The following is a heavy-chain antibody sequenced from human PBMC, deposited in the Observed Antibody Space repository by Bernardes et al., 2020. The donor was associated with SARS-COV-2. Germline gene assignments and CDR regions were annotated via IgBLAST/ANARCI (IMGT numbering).Heavy chain of an antibody. CDR3: VRDRDCAAGVCMDA. V-gene: IGHV4-31*02. CDR2: DQNSWTT. D-gene: IGHD2-8*02. Sequence: SEPLYLTCTVSGASMSSAPYFWGWVRQYPGKGLEWIWRDQNSWTTAYNPSPQSRVTMSLDTSKNQFSLRLNSVSAADTAVYYCVRDRDCAAGVCMDAWGQGTTVIVSS. J-gene: IGHJ6*02. CDR1: GASMSSAPYF.